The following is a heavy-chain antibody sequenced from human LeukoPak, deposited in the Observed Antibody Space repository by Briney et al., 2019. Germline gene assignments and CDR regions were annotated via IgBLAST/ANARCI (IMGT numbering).Heavy chain of an antibody. CDR3: ARDLSPYTAMVYYYYYYMDV. J-gene: IGHJ6*03. D-gene: IGHD5-18*01. V-gene: IGHV4-61*02. CDR1: GGSTSSGSYY. Sequence: SETLSLTCTVSGGSTSSGSYYWSWIRQPAGKGLEWIGRIYTSGSTNYNPSLKSRVTISVDTSKNQFSLKLSSVTAADTAVYYCARDLSPYTAMVYYYYYYMDVWGKGTTVTVSS. CDR2: IYTSGST.